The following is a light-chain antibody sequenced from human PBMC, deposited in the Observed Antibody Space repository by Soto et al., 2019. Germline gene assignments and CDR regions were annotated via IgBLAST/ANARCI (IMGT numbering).Light chain of an antibody. Sequence: QSALTQPASVSGCPGQSITISCTGTSSDVGSYNLVSWYQQHPGKAPKLMIYEGSKRPSGVSNRFSGSKSGNTASLTISGLQAEDEADYYCCSYAGSRYVFGTGTKLTVL. CDR2: EGS. J-gene: IGLJ1*01. CDR3: CSYAGSRYV. V-gene: IGLV2-23*01. CDR1: SSDVGSYNL.